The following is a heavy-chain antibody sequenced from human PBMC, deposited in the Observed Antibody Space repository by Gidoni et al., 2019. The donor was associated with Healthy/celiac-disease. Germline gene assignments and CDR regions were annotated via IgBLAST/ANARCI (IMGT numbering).Heavy chain of an antibody. CDR1: VFPFSNAW. D-gene: IGHD3-16*02. J-gene: IGHJ4*02. V-gene: IGHV3-15*02. CDR3: TTHFMITFGGVIVMVDY. CDR2: IKSKTDGGTT. Sequence: EVQLVESGGALVKPGGSLRLSCAASVFPFSNAWMRWVRQAPGKGLGWVGRIKSKTDGGTTDYAAPVKGRFTISRDDSKNTLYLQMNSLKTEDTAVYYCTTHFMITFGGVIVMVDYWGQGTLVTVSS.